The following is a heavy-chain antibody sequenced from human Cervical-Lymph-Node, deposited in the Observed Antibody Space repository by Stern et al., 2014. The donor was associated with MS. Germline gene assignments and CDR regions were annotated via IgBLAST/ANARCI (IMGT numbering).Heavy chain of an antibody. CDR3: ARTKDYDSSGYSCYFDL. CDR2: IDWNDDK. V-gene: IGHV2-70*01. Sequence: QVTLKESGPALVKPTQTLTLTCTFSGFSLSTSGMCVSWIRQPPGKALEXVALIDWNDDKYYSTSLKTRLTISKETSKNQVVLTMTNMDPVDTATYYCARTKDYDSSGYSCYFDLWGRGTLVTVSS. D-gene: IGHD3-22*01. CDR1: GFSLSTSGMC. J-gene: IGHJ2*01.